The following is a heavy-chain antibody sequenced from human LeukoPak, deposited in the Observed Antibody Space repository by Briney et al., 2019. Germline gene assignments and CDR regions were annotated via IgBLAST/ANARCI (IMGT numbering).Heavy chain of an antibody. CDR2: ISGSGGST. Sequence: PGGSLRLSCAASGFTFSSYAMSWVRQAPGKGLEWVSAISGSGGSTYYADSVKGRFTISRDNSKNTLYLQMNSLRAEDTAVYYCARLDFSGSYYATPTSDYWGQGTLVTVSS. V-gene: IGHV3-23*01. CDR3: ARLDFSGSYYATPTSDY. J-gene: IGHJ4*02. D-gene: IGHD1-26*01. CDR1: GFTFSSYA.